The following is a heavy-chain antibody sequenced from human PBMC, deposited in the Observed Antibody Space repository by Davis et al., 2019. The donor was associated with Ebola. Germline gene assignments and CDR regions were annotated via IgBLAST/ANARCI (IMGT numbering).Heavy chain of an antibody. Sequence: ASVKVSCKASGYTFDSHAMHWVRQAPGQRLEYMGWINTATGYTIYSQKFQGRVTITRDTSASTAHVVLSGLTSEDTALYYCARDADDVLTGSNWFDPWGQGTLVFVSS. D-gene: IGHD3-9*01. CDR2: INTATGYT. CDR1: GYTFDSHA. J-gene: IGHJ5*02. CDR3: ARDADDVLTGSNWFDP. V-gene: IGHV1-3*04.